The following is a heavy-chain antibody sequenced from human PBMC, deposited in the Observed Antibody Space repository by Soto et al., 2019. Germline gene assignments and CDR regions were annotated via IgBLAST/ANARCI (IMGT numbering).Heavy chain of an antibody. CDR2: ISYDGSNK. Sequence: GGSLRLSCAASGFTFSSYGMHLVRQAPGKGLEWVAVISYDGSNKYYADSVKGRFTISRDNSKNTLYLQMNSLRAEDTAVYYCAKLRFLEWPVPDYWGQGTLVTVSS. J-gene: IGHJ4*02. V-gene: IGHV3-30*18. D-gene: IGHD3-3*01. CDR1: GFTFSSYG. CDR3: AKLRFLEWPVPDY.